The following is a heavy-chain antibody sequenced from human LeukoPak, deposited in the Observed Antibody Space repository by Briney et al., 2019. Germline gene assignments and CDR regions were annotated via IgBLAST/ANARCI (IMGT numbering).Heavy chain of an antibody. CDR3: ASSDFWSGLTRPFDY. CDR2: IYYSGST. CDR1: GASISSYY. Sequence: SETLSLTCTVSGASISSYYWSWIRQPPGKGLEWLGYIYYSGSTNYNPSLKSRVTISVDTSKNQFSLKLSSVTAADTAVYYCASSDFWSGLTRPFDYWGQGTLVTVSS. D-gene: IGHD3-3*01. V-gene: IGHV4-59*01. J-gene: IGHJ4*02.